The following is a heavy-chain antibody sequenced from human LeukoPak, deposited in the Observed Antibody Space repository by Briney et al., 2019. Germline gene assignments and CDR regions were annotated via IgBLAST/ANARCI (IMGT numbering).Heavy chain of an antibody. Sequence: GGSLRLSCAASGFTFSSYWMSWVRQAPGKGLEWVANIKQDGSEKYYVGSVKGRFTISRDNAKNSLYLQMNSLRAEDTAVYYCAREYSSSWSHYYGMDVWGQGTTVTVSS. CDR1: GFTFSSYW. CDR3: AREYSSSWSHYYGMDV. V-gene: IGHV3-7*01. D-gene: IGHD6-13*01. J-gene: IGHJ6*02. CDR2: IKQDGSEK.